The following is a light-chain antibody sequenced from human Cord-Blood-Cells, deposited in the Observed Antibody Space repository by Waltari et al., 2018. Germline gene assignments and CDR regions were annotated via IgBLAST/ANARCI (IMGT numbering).Light chain of an antibody. CDR2: AAS. J-gene: IGKJ1*01. V-gene: IGKV1-39*01. CDR3: QQSYSTPWT. CDR1: QSISSY. Sequence: QMTQCPPSLSAPVADGVAITCRASQSISSYLNWYQQKPGKAPKLLIYAASSSQSGVPSRFSGSGSGTDFTLTISSLQPEDFATYYCQQSYSTPWTFGQGTKVEIK.